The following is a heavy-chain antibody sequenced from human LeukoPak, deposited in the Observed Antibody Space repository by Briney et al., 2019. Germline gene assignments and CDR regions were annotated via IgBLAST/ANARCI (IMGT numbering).Heavy chain of an antibody. V-gene: IGHV4-61*02. CDR3: ARERFVRGVMTFDY. CDR1: DDSISSTSYY. D-gene: IGHD3-10*01. Sequence: SETLSLTCTVSDDSISSTSYYWSWIRQPAGKGLEWIGRLYSSGDTNYNPSLKSRVTMSVDTSKNQFSLKLSSVTAADTAVYYCARERFVRGVMTFDYWGQGTLVTVSS. CDR2: LYSSGDT. J-gene: IGHJ4*02.